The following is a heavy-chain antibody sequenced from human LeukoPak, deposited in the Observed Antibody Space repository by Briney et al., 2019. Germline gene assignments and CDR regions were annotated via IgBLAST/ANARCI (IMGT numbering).Heavy chain of an antibody. V-gene: IGHV3-7*01. J-gene: IGHJ4*02. CDR2: IKQDESEK. CDR1: GFTFSDYW. Sequence: PGGSLRLSCVVSGFTFSDYWMSWVRQAPGKRLEWVANIKQDESEKYYVESVKGRFTISRDNARNSLYLQMNSLRAEDTALYYCARDKIVGATKFDYWGQGTQVTVSS. CDR3: ARDKIVGATKFDY. D-gene: IGHD1-26*01.